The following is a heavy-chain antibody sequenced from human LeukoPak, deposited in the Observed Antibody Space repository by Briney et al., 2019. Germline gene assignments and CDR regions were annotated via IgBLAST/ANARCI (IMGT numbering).Heavy chain of an antibody. CDR3: TRDRRIRGVIVFDP. Sequence: ASVKVSCKATGYTFTTYDIRGVGQATGQGGEWMGWMNPDSGMAESAPKFQGRVTITRNTSINTAYMEMTSLTLEDTAVYYCTRDRRIRGVIVFDPWGQGTQVIVSS. CDR2: MNPDSGMA. J-gene: IGHJ5*02. CDR1: GYTFTTYD. V-gene: IGHV1-8*03. D-gene: IGHD3-10*01.